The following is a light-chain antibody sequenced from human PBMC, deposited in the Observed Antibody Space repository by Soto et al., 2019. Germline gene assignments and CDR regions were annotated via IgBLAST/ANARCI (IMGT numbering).Light chain of an antibody. V-gene: IGKV3-15*01. CDR1: QTVSSN. CDR3: HQYYTWPRT. CDR2: GAS. J-gene: IGKJ1*01. Sequence: EIVLTQSPGTLSLSPGDRATLSCSASQTVSSNFLAWYQQRHAQAPRLLIHGASTRATDFPARFSGSGSGTEFTLTISSLQSEDIAVYYCHQYYTWPRTFGQGTKVDIK.